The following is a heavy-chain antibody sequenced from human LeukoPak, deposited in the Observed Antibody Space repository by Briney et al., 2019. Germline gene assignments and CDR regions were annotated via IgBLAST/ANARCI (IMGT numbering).Heavy chain of an antibody. Sequence: SETLSLTCTVSGGSISSGGYYWGWIRQHPGKGLEWIGYIYYSGSTYYNPSLKGRVTISVDTSKNQFSLKLSSVTAADTAVYYCARGGGGGVTANAFDIWGQGTMVTVSS. V-gene: IGHV4-31*03. J-gene: IGHJ3*02. CDR3: ARGGGGGVTANAFDI. CDR1: GGSISSGGYY. D-gene: IGHD2-21*02. CDR2: IYYSGST.